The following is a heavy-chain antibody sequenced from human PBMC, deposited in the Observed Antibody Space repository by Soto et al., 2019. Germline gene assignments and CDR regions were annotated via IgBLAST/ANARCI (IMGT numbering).Heavy chain of an antibody. CDR1: GGSISSSSYY. V-gene: IGHV4-39*01. CDR3: ARPKRHLASSGWPLAPFDY. J-gene: IGHJ4*02. D-gene: IGHD6-19*01. CDR2: IYYSGST. Sequence: SETLSLTCTVSGGSISSSSYYWGWIRQPPGKGLEWIGSIYYSGSTYYNPSLKSRVTISVDTSKNQFSLKLSSVTAADTAVYYCARPKRHLASSGWPLAPFDYWGQGTLVTVSS.